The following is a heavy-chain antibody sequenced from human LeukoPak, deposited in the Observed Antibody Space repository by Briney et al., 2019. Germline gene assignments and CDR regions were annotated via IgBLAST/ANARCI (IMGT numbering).Heavy chain of an antibody. J-gene: IGHJ6*03. CDR3: ARPGSGSYYSHYYYYMDV. Sequence: GGSLRLSCAASGFTFSSYWMSWVRQAPGEGLEWVANIKQDGSEKYYVDSVKGRFTISRHNAKNSLYLQMNSLRAEDTAVYYCARPGSGSYYSHYYYYMDVWGKGTTVTVS. CDR2: IKQDGSEK. D-gene: IGHD3-10*01. CDR1: GFTFSSYW. V-gene: IGHV3-7*01.